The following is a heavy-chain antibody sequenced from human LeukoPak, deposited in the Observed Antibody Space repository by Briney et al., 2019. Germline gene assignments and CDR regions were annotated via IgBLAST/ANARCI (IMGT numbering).Heavy chain of an antibody. Sequence: KPSETLSLTCTVSGGSISSYYWSWIRQPPGKGLEWIGYIYYSGSTNYNPPLKSRVTISVDTSKNQFSLKLSSVTAADTAVYYCARGLTNYDILTGYYPNYYYGMDVWGKGTTVTVSS. CDR3: ARGLTNYDILTGYYPNYYYGMDV. V-gene: IGHV4-59*01. CDR1: GGSISSYY. J-gene: IGHJ6*04. D-gene: IGHD3-9*01. CDR2: IYYSGST.